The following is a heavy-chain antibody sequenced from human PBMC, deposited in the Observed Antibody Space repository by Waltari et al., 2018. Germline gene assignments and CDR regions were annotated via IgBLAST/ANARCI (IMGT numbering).Heavy chain of an antibody. CDR2: ISGSSSST. J-gene: IGHJ3*02. V-gene: IGHV3-23*01. CDR1: GFTFGNSA. Sequence: EVQLLESGGGLVQPGGSLRLSCAASGFTFGNSALSWVRQAPGKLLSWISGISGSSSSTYYADSVKGRFTISRDNSKNTLYLQMNSLRVEDTAVYFCAKVEGGIVTRYYALDIWGQGTMVTVSS. CDR3: AKVEGGIVTRYYALDI. D-gene: IGHD3-16*02.